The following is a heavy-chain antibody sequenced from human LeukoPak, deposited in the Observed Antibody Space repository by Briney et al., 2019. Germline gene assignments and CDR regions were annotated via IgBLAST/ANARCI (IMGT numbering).Heavy chain of an antibody. CDR3: ERGALISYSYGPFDY. J-gene: IGHJ4*02. V-gene: IGHV4-34*01. Sequence: KPSETLSLTCAVYGGSFSGYYWSCIRQPPGKGLEWIGEINHSGSTNYNPSLKSRVTISVDTSKNQFSLKLSSVTAADAAVYYCERGALISYSYGPFDYWRQGALVTVSS. D-gene: IGHD5-18*01. CDR2: INHSGST. CDR1: GGSFSGYY.